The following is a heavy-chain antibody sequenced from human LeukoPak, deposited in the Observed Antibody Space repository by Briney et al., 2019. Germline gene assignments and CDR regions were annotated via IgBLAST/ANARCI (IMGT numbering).Heavy chain of an antibody. J-gene: IGHJ4*02. D-gene: IGHD2-8*01. CDR2: ISGSGGST. Sequence: GGSLRLSCSASGFTFNNYVMSWVRQAPGKGLEWVSSISGSGGSTNYADSVKGRFTLSRDNSKNTLYLQMNSLRAEDTAVYYCAKEGWSHFDYWGQGTLVTVSS. CDR3: AKEGWSHFDY. V-gene: IGHV3-23*01. CDR1: GFTFNNYV.